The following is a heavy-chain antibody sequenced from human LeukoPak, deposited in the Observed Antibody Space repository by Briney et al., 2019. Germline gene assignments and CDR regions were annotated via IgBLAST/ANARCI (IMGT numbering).Heavy chain of an antibody. CDR2: IIPIFGTA. Sequence: GSSVKVSCKASGSTFSSYAISWVRQAPGQGLEWMGGIIPIFGTANYAQKFQGRVTITADESTSTAYMELSSLRSEDTAVYYCAREFLEWLSWFDPWGQGTLVTVSS. CDR3: AREFLEWLSWFDP. V-gene: IGHV1-69*01. CDR1: GSTFSSYA. D-gene: IGHD3-3*01. J-gene: IGHJ5*02.